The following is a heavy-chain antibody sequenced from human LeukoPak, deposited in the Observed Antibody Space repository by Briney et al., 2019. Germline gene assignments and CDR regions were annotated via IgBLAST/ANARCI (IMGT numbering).Heavy chain of an antibody. J-gene: IGHJ4*02. CDR3: AKDRGYYDSSGWKYFDY. CDR2: ISYDGSNK. D-gene: IGHD3-22*01. CDR1: GFTFSSYG. V-gene: IGHV3-30*18. Sequence: AGGSLRLSCAASGFTFSSYGMHWVRQAPGKGLEWVAVISYDGSNKYYADSVKGRFTISRDNSKNTLYLQMNSLRAEDTAVYYCAKDRGYYDSSGWKYFDYWGQGTLVTVSS.